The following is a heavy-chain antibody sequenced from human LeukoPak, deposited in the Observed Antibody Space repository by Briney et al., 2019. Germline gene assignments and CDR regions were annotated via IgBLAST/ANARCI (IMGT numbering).Heavy chain of an antibody. J-gene: IGHJ3*02. CDR1: GGSISSGDYY. D-gene: IGHD3-3*01. Sequence: SETLSLTCTVSGGSISSGDYYWSWIRQPPGKGLEWIGYIYYSGSTYYNPSLKSRVTISVDTSKNQFSLKLSSVTAADTAVYYCARDYDFWSGYYVGRDAFDIWGQGTMITVSS. CDR2: IYYSGST. CDR3: ARDYDFWSGYYVGRDAFDI. V-gene: IGHV4-30-4*08.